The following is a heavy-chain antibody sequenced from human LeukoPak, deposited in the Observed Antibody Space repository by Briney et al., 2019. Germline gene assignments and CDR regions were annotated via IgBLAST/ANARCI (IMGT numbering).Heavy chain of an antibody. CDR3: ARTGDRYYYYYGMDV. CDR1: GGSVSSGGYY. D-gene: IGHD1-14*01. CDR2: IYYSGST. V-gene: IGHV4-31*03. Sequence: PSETLSLTCTVSGGSVSSGGYYWSWLRQHPGKGLEWIGYIYYSGSTYYNPSLKTRVTISVDTSKNQFSLKLSSVTAADTAVYYCARTGDRYYYYYGMDVWGQGTTVTVS. J-gene: IGHJ6*02.